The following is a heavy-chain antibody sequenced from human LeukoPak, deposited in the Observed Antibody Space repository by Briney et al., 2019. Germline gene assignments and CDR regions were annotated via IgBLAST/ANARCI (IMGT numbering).Heavy chain of an antibody. D-gene: IGHD3-10*01. J-gene: IGHJ3*02. CDR1: GGSISSYY. CDR3: AKSNGYGLVDI. Sequence: SETLSLTCTVSGGSISSYYWSWIRQPPGMGLEWIGNIFYRGGTYYSPSLKSRVTISLDTSRNQFSLNLNSVTAADTAVYYCAKSNGYGLVDIWGQGTMVTVSS. V-gene: IGHV4-59*12. CDR2: IFYRGGT.